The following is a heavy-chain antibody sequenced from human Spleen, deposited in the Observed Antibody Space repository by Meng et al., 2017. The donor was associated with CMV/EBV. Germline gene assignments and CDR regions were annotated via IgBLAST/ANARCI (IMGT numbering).Heavy chain of an antibody. J-gene: IGHJ4*02. Sequence: KGSGYGFPRLWIGGVRQMPGIGLMWKGNSYPNDSHTRYSTSFKGQVTTSTNTSICPACLRSSSLAASDTAIYYCALLCIAALGTFDYWGQGTLVTVSS. CDR2: SYPNDSHT. CDR3: ALLCIAALGTFDY. D-gene: IGHD6-13*01. V-gene: IGHV5-51*01. CDR1: GYGFPRLW.